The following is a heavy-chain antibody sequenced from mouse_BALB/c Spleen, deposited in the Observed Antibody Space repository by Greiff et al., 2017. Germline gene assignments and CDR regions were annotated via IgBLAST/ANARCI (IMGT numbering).Heavy chain of an antibody. CDR3: THYRYDGDY. D-gene: IGHD2-14*01. CDR1: GYTFTDYE. V-gene: IGHV1-15*01. CDR2: IDPETGGT. J-gene: IGHJ2*01. Sequence: QVQLQQSGAELVRPGASVTLSCKASGYTFTDYEMHWVKQTPVHGLEWIGAIDPETGGTAYNQKFKGKATLTADKSSSTAYMELRSLTSEDSAVYYCTHYRYDGDYWGQGTTLTVSS.